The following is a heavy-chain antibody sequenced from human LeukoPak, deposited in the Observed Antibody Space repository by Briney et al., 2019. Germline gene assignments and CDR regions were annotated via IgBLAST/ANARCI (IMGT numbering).Heavy chain of an antibody. J-gene: IGHJ4*02. CDR1: VYMFRVYA. D-gene: IGHD3-10*01. Sequence: GGSLRLSCAASVYMFRVYAASCGRQAPGEGLGWVSAIRDTGGSTYYADSVKGRYTISRDNSKNTLYLQMNSLRVEDTDLYFCEKTYYYLSGSLPEDYWGQGALVTVSS. V-gene: IGHV3-23*01. CDR2: IRDTGGST. CDR3: EKTYYYLSGSLPEDY.